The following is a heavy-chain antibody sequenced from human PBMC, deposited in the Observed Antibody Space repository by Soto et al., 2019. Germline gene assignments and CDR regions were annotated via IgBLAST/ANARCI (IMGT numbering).Heavy chain of an antibody. D-gene: IGHD2-15*01. CDR2: ISPSTSHI. V-gene: IGHV3-21*01. CDR1: GFTFSTCT. Sequence: EVHLVESGGGLVKPGGSLRLSCAVSGFTFSTCTMNWVRQAPGKGLVWVSSISPSTSHIYYADSVKGRFTISRDNAKTSLFLQMNGLRAEATAVYYCSGCSGGACHQNYGMDVWGQWTTVTVSS. CDR3: SGCSGGACHQNYGMDV. J-gene: IGHJ6*02.